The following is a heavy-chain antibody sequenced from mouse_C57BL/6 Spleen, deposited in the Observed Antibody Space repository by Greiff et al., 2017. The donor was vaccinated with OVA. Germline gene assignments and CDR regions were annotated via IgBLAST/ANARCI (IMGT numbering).Heavy chain of an antibody. CDR2: IYPGDGDT. CDR3: AREVYGSSPAWFAY. D-gene: IGHD1-1*01. Sequence: QVQLQQSGPELVKPGASVKISCKASGYAFSSSWMNWVKQRPGKGLEWIGRIYPGDGDTNYNGKFKGKATLTADKSSSTAYMQLSSLTSEDSAVYFCAREVYGSSPAWFAYWGQGTLVTVSA. V-gene: IGHV1-82*01. CDR1: GYAFSSSW. J-gene: IGHJ3*01.